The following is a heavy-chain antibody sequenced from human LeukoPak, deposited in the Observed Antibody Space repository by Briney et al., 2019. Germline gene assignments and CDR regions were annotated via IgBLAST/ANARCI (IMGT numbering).Heavy chain of an antibody. Sequence: GASVKVSCKTSGYSFTGYYIHWVRQAPGQRLEWVGYINPNTGGTKYAQKFQDRITMTRDTSITTVYVELSGLKSDDTAIYYCARPLLLAGAFDLWGQGTLVAVSS. CDR3: ARPLLLAGAFDL. D-gene: IGHD2-21*02. CDR2: INPNTGGT. CDR1: GYSFTGYY. V-gene: IGHV1-2*02. J-gene: IGHJ3*01.